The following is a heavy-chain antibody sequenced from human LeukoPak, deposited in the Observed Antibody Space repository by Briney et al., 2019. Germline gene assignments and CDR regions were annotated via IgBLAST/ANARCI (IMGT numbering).Heavy chain of an antibody. V-gene: IGHV3-30*12. Sequence: GGSLRLSCAASGFTFSSYGMHWVRQAPGKGLEWVAVISYDGSNKYYADSVKGRFTISRDNSKNTLYLQMNSLRAEDTAVYYCAKAYTGFWFFDLWGRGTLVTVSS. CDR3: AKAYTGFWFFDL. CDR2: ISYDGSNK. J-gene: IGHJ2*01. CDR1: GFTFSSYG. D-gene: IGHD1-1*01.